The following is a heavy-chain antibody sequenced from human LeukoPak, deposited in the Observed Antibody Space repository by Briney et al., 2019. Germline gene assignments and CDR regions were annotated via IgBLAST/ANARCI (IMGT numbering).Heavy chain of an antibody. Sequence: GGSPRLSCAASGFTFSSYWMSWVRQAPGKGLEWVANIKQDGSEKYYVDSVKGRFTISRDNAKNSLYLQMNSLRAEDTAVYYCARERFLEWLHDAFDIWGQGTMVTVSS. J-gene: IGHJ3*02. D-gene: IGHD3-3*01. CDR1: GFTFSSYW. V-gene: IGHV3-7*01. CDR2: IKQDGSEK. CDR3: ARERFLEWLHDAFDI.